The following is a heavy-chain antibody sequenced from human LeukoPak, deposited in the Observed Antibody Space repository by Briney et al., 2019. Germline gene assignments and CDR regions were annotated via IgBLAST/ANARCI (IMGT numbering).Heavy chain of an antibody. V-gene: IGHV4-59*01. D-gene: IGHD2/OR15-2a*01. CDR3: ARVIDRREYYFDY. J-gene: IGHJ4*02. Sequence: PSETLSLTCTVSGGFISSYFWSWIRQPPGKGLEWIGYIYYSGSTNYLPSLKSRVTISVDTSKNQFSLKLSSVTAADTAVYYCARVIDRREYYFDYWGQGTLVTVSS. CDR1: GGFISSYF. CDR2: IYYSGST.